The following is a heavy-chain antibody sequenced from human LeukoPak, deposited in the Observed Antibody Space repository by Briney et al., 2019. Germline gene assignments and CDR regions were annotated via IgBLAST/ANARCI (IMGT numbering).Heavy chain of an antibody. CDR3: ARAGYYYDSSGYYYWVHAFDI. V-gene: IGHV3-7*01. J-gene: IGHJ3*02. D-gene: IGHD3-22*01. Sequence: GGSLRLSCAASGFTFSSYWMSWVRQAPGKGLEWVANIKQDGSEKYNVDSVKGRFTISRDNAKNTLYLQMNSLRAEDTAVYYCARAGYYYDSSGYYYWVHAFDIWGQGTMVTVSS. CDR2: IKQDGSEK. CDR1: GFTFSSYW.